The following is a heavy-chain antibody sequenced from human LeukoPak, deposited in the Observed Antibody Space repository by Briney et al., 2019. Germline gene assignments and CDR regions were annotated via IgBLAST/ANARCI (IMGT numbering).Heavy chain of an antibody. CDR2: ISSSSSYI. CDR3: AISRLGRPNWFDP. D-gene: IGHD7-27*01. CDR1: GFTFSSYS. J-gene: IGHJ5*02. V-gene: IGHV3-21*01. Sequence: KPGGSLRLSCAASGFTFSSYSMNWVRQAPGKGLEWVSSISSSSSYIYYADSVKGRFTISRDNAKNSLHLQMNSLRAEDTAVYYCAISRLGRPNWFDPWGQGTLVTVSS.